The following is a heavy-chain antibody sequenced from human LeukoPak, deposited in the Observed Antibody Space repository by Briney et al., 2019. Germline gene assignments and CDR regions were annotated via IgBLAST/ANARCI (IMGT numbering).Heavy chain of an antibody. CDR2: VYTTGST. D-gene: IGHD3-22*01. V-gene: IGHV4-61*02. CDR3: ARGLFYSSGPNAFDI. CDR1: GGSISSDNYY. Sequence: PSETLSLTCIVSGGSISSDNYYWNWIRQPAGKGLEWIGRVYTTGSTNYNPSLKSRVTISVDTSKNQFSLKLSSVTAADTAVYYRARGLFYSSGPNAFDIWGQGTMVTVSS. J-gene: IGHJ3*02.